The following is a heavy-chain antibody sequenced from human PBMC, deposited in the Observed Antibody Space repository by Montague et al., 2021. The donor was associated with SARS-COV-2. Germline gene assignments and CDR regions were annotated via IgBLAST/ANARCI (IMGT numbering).Heavy chain of an antibody. CDR2: INSNGGT. CDR3: ARATSVRGAVSWFDP. D-gene: IGHD3-10*01. J-gene: IGHJ5*02. CDR1: GGSISSHF. V-gene: IGHV4-59*11. Sequence: SETLSLTCTVSGGSISSHFWSFIRQPPGKGLEWIGYINSNGGTNYNPSLRSRLTMSVDTSKNQFSLQLRSMTPADTAVYFCARATSVRGAVSWFDPWGRGILVTVSS.